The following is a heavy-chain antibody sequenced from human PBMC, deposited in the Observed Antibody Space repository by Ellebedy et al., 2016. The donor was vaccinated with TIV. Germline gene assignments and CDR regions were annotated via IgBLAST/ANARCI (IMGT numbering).Heavy chain of an antibody. Sequence: GESLKISCAASGFTFSSYSMNWVRQAPGKGLEWVSSISSSSSYIYYADSVKGRFTISRDNAKNSLYLQMNSLRAEDTAVYYCARDRGGPGSGSYPQPYFDYWGQGTLVTVSS. CDR1: GFTFSSYS. D-gene: IGHD3-10*01. CDR3: ARDRGGPGSGSYPQPYFDY. V-gene: IGHV3-21*01. CDR2: ISSSSSYI. J-gene: IGHJ4*02.